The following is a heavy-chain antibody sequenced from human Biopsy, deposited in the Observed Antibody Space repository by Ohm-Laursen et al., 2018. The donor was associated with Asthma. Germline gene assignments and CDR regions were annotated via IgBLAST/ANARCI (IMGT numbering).Heavy chain of an antibody. V-gene: IGHV1-18*04. CDR2: ISAYNGNT. D-gene: IGHD1-7*01. CDR3: ARDPHNSYLASLRTKFNYYYYGMDV. Sequence: ASVKVSCKASGYTFTSYGISWVRQAPGQGLEWMGWISAYNGNTNYAQKLQGRVTMTTDTSTSTACMELRSLRSDDTAVYYCARDPHNSYLASLRTKFNYYYYGMDVWGQGTTVTVSS. CDR1: GYTFTSYG. J-gene: IGHJ6*02.